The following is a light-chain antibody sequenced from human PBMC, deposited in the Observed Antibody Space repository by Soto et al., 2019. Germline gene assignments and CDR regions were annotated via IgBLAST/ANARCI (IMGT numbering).Light chain of an antibody. J-gene: IGKJ1*01. Sequence: EIVMTQSPATLSVSPGERAILSCRASQSVSSNLAWYQQKPGQAPRLLIYGASTRATGIPARFSGSGSGTEFTLIISSLQSEDFAVYYCQHYNNWPPWTFGQGTKVEIK. V-gene: IGKV3-15*01. CDR3: QHYNNWPPWT. CDR2: GAS. CDR1: QSVSSN.